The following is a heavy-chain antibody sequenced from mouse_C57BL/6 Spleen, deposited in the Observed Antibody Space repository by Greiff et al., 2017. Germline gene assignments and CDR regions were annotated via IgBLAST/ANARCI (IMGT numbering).Heavy chain of an antibody. Sequence: QVQLKESGPELVKPGASVKISCKASGYSFTSYYIHWVKQRPGQGLAWIGWIYPGSGNTKYNEKFKGKATLTADTSSSTAYMQLSSLTSEDSAVYYCARSITTVEDYAMDYWGQGTSVTVSS. CDR1: GYSFTSYY. V-gene: IGHV1-66*01. CDR3: ARSITTVEDYAMDY. D-gene: IGHD1-1*01. CDR2: IYPGSGNT. J-gene: IGHJ4*01.